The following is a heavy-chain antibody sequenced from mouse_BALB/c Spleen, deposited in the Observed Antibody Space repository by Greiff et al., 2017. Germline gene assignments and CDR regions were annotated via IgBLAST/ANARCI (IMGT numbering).Heavy chain of an antibody. J-gene: IGHJ1*01. CDR1: GFTFSSYA. CDR3: ARRGLGGGYFDV. CDR2: ISSGGSYT. V-gene: IGHV5-9-3*01. D-gene: IGHD3-3*01. Sequence: EVKLVESGGGLVKPGGSLKLSCAASGFTFSSYAMSWVRQTPEKRLEWVATISSGGSYTYYPDSVKGRFTISRDNAKTTLYLQMSRLRSEDTAMDYCARRGLGGGYFDVWGAGTTVTVSS.